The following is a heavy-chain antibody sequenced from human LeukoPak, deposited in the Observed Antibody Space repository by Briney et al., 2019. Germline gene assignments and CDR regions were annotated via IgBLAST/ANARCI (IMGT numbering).Heavy chain of an antibody. CDR1: GGSFSGYY. Sequence: SQTLSPTFAVYGGSFSGYYWSWIRPPPGKGLEWIGEINHSGSTNYNPSLKSRVTISVDTSKNQFSLKLSSVTAADTAVYYCARGRALNGSGSYSFDYWGQGTLVTVSS. CDR2: INHSGST. J-gene: IGHJ4*02. V-gene: IGHV4-34*01. D-gene: IGHD3-10*01. CDR3: ARGRALNGSGSYSFDY.